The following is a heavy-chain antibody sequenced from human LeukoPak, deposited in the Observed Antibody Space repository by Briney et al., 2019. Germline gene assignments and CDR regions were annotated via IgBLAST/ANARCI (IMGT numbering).Heavy chain of an antibody. J-gene: IGHJ4*02. CDR3: ARGPGYSSGWWEY. CDR1: GYTFTSYD. V-gene: IGHV1-8*01. D-gene: IGHD6-19*01. CDR2: MNPNSGNT. Sequence: ASVKVSCKASGYTFTSYDINWVRQATGQGLEWMGWMNPNSGNTGYAQKFQGRVTMTRDTSISTAYMELSRLRSDGTAVYYCARGPGYSSGWWEYWGQGTLVTVSS.